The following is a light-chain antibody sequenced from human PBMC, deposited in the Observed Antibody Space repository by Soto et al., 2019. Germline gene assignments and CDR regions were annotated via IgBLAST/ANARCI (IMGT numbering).Light chain of an antibody. J-gene: IGLJ1*01. CDR2: DVS. V-gene: IGLV2-14*01. Sequence: QSALTQPASVSGFPGQSITISCTGTSSDVGVYNYVSWYQQHPGKVPKLMIYDVSNRPSGVSNRFSGSKSGNTASLTISGLQAEDEADYYCSSYTSSSTPYVFGTGTKVTV. CDR3: SSYTSSSTPYV. CDR1: SSDVGVYNY.